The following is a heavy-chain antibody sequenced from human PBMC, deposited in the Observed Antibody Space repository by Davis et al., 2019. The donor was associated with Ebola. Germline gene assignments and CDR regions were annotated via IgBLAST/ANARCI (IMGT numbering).Heavy chain of an antibody. J-gene: IGHJ6*02. CDR3: AREARLIPPRGGMDV. CDR1: GGSFSGYY. D-gene: IGHD2-8*01. V-gene: IGHV4-34*01. CDR2: INHSGST. Sequence: SETLSLTCAVYGGSFSGYYWSWIRQPPGKGLEWIGEINHSGSTNYNPSLKSRVTISVDTSKNQFSLKLSSVTAADTAVYYCAREARLIPPRGGMDVWGQGTTVTVSS.